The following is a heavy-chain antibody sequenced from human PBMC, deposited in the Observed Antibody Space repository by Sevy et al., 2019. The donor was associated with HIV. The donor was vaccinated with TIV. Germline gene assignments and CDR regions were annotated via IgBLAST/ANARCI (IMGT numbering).Heavy chain of an antibody. J-gene: IGHJ4*02. CDR1: GYTFTSYG. D-gene: IGHD2-15*01. Sequence: ASVKVSCKASGYTFTSYGISWVRQAPGQGLEWMGWISAYNGNTNYAQKLQGRVTMTTDTSTSTAYMELRSLRSDDTAVYYCARVFFKYCSGGSCHRDWNYFDYWGQGTLVTVSS. V-gene: IGHV1-18*01. CDR3: ARVFFKYCSGGSCHRDWNYFDY. CDR2: ISAYNGNT.